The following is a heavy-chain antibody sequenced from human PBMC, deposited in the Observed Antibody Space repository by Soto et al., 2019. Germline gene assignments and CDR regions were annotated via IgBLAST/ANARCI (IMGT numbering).Heavy chain of an antibody. J-gene: IGHJ4*02. CDR2: ISGSGGST. D-gene: IGHD6-6*01. CDR1: GFTFSSYA. Sequence: GGSLRLSCAASGFTFSSYAMSWVRQAPGKGLEWVSAISGSGGSTYYADSVKGRFTISRDNSKNTLYLQMNSLRAEDTAVYYCAKDPGPGVYSSSFYDYWGQGTLVTVSS. V-gene: IGHV3-23*01. CDR3: AKDPGPGVYSSSFYDY.